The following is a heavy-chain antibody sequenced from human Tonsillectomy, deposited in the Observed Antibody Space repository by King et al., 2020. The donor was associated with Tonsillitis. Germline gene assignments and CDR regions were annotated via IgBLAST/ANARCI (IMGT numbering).Heavy chain of an antibody. J-gene: IGHJ4*02. CDR3: ARAPNPLNSYGSSPFDY. Sequence: VQLVQSGGGLVKPGGSLRLSCAASGFTFSDYYMSWIRQAPGKGLEWVSYISSSSSYTNYADSVKGRFTISRDNAKNSLYLQMNSLRAEDTAVYYCARAPNPLNSYGSSPFDYWGQGTLVTVSS. CDR1: GFTFSDYY. CDR2: ISSSSSYT. D-gene: IGHD5-18*01. V-gene: IGHV3-11*06.